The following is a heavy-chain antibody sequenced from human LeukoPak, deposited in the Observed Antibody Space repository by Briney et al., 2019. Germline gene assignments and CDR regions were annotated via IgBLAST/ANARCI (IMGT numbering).Heavy chain of an antibody. J-gene: IGHJ4*02. CDR2: IYYSGST. D-gene: IGHD5-24*01. CDR3: ARGARAGYNLEPFDY. V-gene: IGHV4-59*08. Sequence: SETLPLTGTVSGGSMSSYYWSWIRQPPGKGLEWIGYIYYSGSTKYNPSLKSRVTISVDTSKNQFSLKLSSVTAADTAVYYCARGARAGYNLEPFDYWGQGTLVTVSS. CDR1: GGSMSSYY.